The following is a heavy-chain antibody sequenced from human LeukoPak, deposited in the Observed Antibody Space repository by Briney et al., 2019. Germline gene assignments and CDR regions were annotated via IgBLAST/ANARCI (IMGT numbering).Heavy chain of an antibody. Sequence: GASVTVSCKASGYTFTGYYMHWVRQAPGQGLEWMGRINPNSGGTNYAQKFQGRVTMIRDTSISTAYVELSRLRSDDTGVYYCARERYNWYDKRRGYFDYWGQGTLVTVSS. V-gene: IGHV1-2*05. CDR1: GYTFTGYY. CDR3: ARERYNWYDKRRGYFDY. D-gene: IGHD1-20*01. CDR2: INPNSGGT. J-gene: IGHJ4*02.